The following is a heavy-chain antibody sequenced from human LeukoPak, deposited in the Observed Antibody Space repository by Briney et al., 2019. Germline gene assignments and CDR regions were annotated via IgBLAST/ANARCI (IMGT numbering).Heavy chain of an antibody. V-gene: IGHV4-39*07. CDR3: ARRGQTYYYDNNGYWAYYFDY. Sequence: SETLSLTCTVSGGSISSNSYYWGWIRQPPGKGLGWIGSIYYSGSTYYNPSLKSRVTISVDTSKNQFSLKLSSVTAADTAVYYCARRGQTYYYDNNGYWAYYFDYWGQGTLVTVSS. D-gene: IGHD3-22*01. CDR1: GGSISSNSYY. J-gene: IGHJ4*02. CDR2: IYYSGST.